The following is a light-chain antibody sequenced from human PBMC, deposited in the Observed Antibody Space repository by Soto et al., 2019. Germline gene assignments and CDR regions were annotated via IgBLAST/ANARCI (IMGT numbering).Light chain of an antibody. V-gene: IGKV3-11*01. CDR1: QSVSSSY. J-gene: IGKJ5*01. Sequence: EIVMTQSPATLSVSPGERATLSCRASQSVSSSYLAWYQQKPGQAPRLLIYDASNRATGIPARFSGSGSGTDFTLTISSLEPEDFAVYYCQQRYNWPPITFGQGTRLEIK. CDR3: QQRYNWPPIT. CDR2: DAS.